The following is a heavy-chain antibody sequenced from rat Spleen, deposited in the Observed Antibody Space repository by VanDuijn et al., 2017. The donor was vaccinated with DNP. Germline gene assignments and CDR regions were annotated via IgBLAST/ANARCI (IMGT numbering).Heavy chain of an antibody. D-gene: IGHD4-3*01. V-gene: IGHV2-1*01. CDR1: GFSLISKS. CDR2: MWNGGTT. Sequence: QVQLKESGPGLVQPSQTLSLTCTVSGFSLISKSVSWVRQPPGKGLEWMGTMWNGGTTDYNPALKPRLSISRDTSKSQVFLKMNSLQIEDTAIYFCSRTVSYDSGYYFDYWGQGVMVTVSS. CDR3: SRTVSYDSGYYFDY. J-gene: IGHJ2*01.